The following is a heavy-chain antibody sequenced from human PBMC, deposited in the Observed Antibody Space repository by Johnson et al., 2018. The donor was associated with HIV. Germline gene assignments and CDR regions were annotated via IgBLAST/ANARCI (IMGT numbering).Heavy chain of an antibody. J-gene: IGHJ3*02. CDR2: IKQDGNEK. D-gene: IGHD3-22*01. CDR1: GFTFSSYW. CDR3: ARGDYYDSRAAFDI. Sequence: VQLVESGGGLVQPGGSLRHSCADSGFTFSSYWMNWVRQAPGKGLEWVANIKQDGNEKYYVDSVKGRFTISRDNAKNSLYLQRNSLRAEDTAVYYCARGDYYDSRAAFDIRGQGTMVTVSS. V-gene: IGHV3-7*01.